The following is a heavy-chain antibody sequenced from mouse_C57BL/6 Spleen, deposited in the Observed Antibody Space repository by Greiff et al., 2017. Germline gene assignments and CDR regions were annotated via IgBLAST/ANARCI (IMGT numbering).Heavy chain of an antibody. V-gene: IGHV5-2*01. J-gene: IGHJ3*01. CDR3: ARNDYDGGRFAD. CDR1: EYEFPSHD. D-gene: IGHD2-4*01. Sequence: EVNVVESGGGLVQPGESLKLSCESNEYEFPSHDMSWVRKTPEKRLELVAAINSDGGSTYYPDTMERRFIISRDNTKKTLYLQMSSLRSEDTALYYCARNDYDGGRFADWGQGTLVTVSA. CDR2: INSDGGST.